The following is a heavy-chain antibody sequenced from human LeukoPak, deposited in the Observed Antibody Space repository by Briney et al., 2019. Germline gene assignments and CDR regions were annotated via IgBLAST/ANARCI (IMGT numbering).Heavy chain of an antibody. CDR1: GFIFSDYY. Sequence: PGGSLRLSCAASGFIFSDYYMTWIRQAPGKGLEWISYITTNGASTYYAASVKGRFTISRDNAQNSLFLQMNSLRAEDTAVYYCARGGYSYGLIGWNWGQGTLVTVSS. J-gene: IGHJ4*02. CDR2: ITTNGAST. D-gene: IGHD5-18*01. CDR3: ARGGYSYGLIGWN. V-gene: IGHV3-11*04.